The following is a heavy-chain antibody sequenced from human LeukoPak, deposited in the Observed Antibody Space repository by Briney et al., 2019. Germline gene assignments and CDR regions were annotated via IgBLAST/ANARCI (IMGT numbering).Heavy chain of an antibody. Sequence: PSETLSLTCAVYGGSFSGYYWSWIRQPPGKGLEWIGEINHSGSTNYNPSLKSRDTISVDTSKNQFSLKLSSVTAADTAVYYCARERPPYYYGSGSYRAFDIWGQGTMVTVSS. V-gene: IGHV4-34*01. CDR3: ARERPPYYYGSGSYRAFDI. J-gene: IGHJ3*02. CDR1: GGSFSGYY. D-gene: IGHD3-10*01. CDR2: INHSGST.